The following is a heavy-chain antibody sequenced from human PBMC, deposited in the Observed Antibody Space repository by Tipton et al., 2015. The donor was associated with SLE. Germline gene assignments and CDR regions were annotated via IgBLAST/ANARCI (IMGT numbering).Heavy chain of an antibody. J-gene: IGHJ4*02. D-gene: IGHD6-13*01. V-gene: IGHV3-23*01. CDR2: VTNSGGTT. CDR3: ARAYSSRGFDY. Sequence: SLRLSCTASGFAFSFHTMTWVRQAPGKGLEWVSGVTNSGGTTWYADSVKGRFTISRDNSKNTLYLQMNNLRPEDTAVYYCARAYSSRGFDYWGQGTLVTVSS. CDR1: GFAFSFHT.